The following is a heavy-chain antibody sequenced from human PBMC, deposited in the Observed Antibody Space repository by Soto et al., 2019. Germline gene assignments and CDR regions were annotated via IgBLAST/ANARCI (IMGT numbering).Heavy chain of an antibody. V-gene: IGHV1-69*12. CDR2: IIPIVGTA. Sequence: QVQLVQSGAEVKKPGSSVKVSCKASGGTFSSYAISWVRQAPGQGLEWMGGIIPIVGTANYAHKFQGRVTITADESTSTAYMGLSSLRSEDPAVYYCARGVQLVTFFDCWGQGAQVTVSS. CDR1: GGTFSSYA. J-gene: IGHJ4*01. D-gene: IGHD1-1*01. CDR3: ARGVQLVTFFDC.